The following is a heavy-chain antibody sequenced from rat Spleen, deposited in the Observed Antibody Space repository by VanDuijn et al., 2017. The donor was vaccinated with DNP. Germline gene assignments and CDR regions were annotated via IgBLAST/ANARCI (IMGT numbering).Heavy chain of an antibody. V-gene: IGHV3-1*01. J-gene: IGHJ2*01. D-gene: IGHD1-5*01. CDR3: ARWNIGTSTLDY. Sequence: EVQLQESGPGLVKPSQSLSLTCSVTGFSITSHYWGWIRKFPRNKMEYIGHISYSGTTNYNPSLKSRIYITRDTSKNQFFLQLNSVTTEDTATYYCARWNIGTSTLDYWGQGVMVTVSS. CDR2: ISYSGTT. CDR1: GFSITSHY.